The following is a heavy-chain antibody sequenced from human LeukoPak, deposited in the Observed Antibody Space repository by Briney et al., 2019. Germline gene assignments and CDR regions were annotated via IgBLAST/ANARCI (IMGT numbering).Heavy chain of an antibody. D-gene: IGHD1-26*01. Sequence: GGSLRLSCAASGFIFSGSSMHWVRQAPGKGLEWVSFIRFDATNKYYAASVKGRFTISRDNSKNTLYLQMNSLRVDDTAAYYCATISGSFEYLDYWGQGTLVTVSS. CDR2: IRFDATNK. CDR3: ATISGSFEYLDY. CDR1: GFIFSGSS. J-gene: IGHJ4*02. V-gene: IGHV3-30*02.